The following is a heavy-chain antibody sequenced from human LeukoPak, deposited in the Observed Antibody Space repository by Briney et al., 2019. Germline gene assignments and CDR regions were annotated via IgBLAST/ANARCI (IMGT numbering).Heavy chain of an antibody. V-gene: IGHV4-59*01. Sequence: PSETLSLTCTVSGGSISSYYWSCIRQPPGKGLEWIGYIYYSGSTNYNPSLKSRVTISVDTSKNQFSLKLSSVTAADTAVYYCARVRGLRFLEWPYYMDVWGKGTTVTVSS. CDR1: GGSISSYY. CDR2: IYYSGST. CDR3: ARVRGLRFLEWPYYMDV. J-gene: IGHJ6*03. D-gene: IGHD3-3*01.